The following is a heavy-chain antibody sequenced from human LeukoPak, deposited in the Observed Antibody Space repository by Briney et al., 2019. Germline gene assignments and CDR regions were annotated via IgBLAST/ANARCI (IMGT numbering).Heavy chain of an antibody. CDR2: FDTEDGET. CDR3: ASGIAGDGSPFDY. V-gene: IGHV1-24*01. J-gene: IGHJ4*02. D-gene: IGHD6-19*01. Sequence: GASVKVSCKVSGYTLTELTMHWVRQAPGKGHGWMGGFDTEDGETIYAQKFQGRVTMTEDTSPDTAYFDLSRLRSEDTAVYFCASGIAGDGSPFDYWGQGTLVTVSS. CDR1: GYTLTELT.